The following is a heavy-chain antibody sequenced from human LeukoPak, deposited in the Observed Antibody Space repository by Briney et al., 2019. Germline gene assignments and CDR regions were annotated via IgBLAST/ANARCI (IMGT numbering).Heavy chain of an antibody. J-gene: IGHJ4*02. CDR3: ARAIAVAGQGEYFDY. CDR2: IKQDGSEK. CDR1: GFTFSSYW. Sequence: GGSLRLSCAASGFTFSSYWMSWVRQAPGKGLEWVANIKQDGSEKYYVDSVKGRFTISRDNAKNSLYLQMNSLRAEDTAVYYCARAIAVAGQGEYFDYWGQGTLVTVSS. V-gene: IGHV3-7*01. D-gene: IGHD6-19*01.